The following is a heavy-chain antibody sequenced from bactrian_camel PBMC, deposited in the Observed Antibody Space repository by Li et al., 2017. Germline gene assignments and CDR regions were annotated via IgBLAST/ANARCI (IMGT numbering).Heavy chain of an antibody. V-gene: IGHV3S40*01. Sequence: VQLVESGGGLVQPGGSLRLSCAASGFTFSGYDMSWVRQAPGKGFEWVSSISRDGKETNYADSVKGRFTISSDHAKNMVYLQLNSLKTEDTAMYYCGSGRGGSGEWRGKGTQVTVS. J-gene: IGHJ4*01. CDR1: GFTFSGYD. D-gene: IGHD5*01. CDR2: ISRDGKET.